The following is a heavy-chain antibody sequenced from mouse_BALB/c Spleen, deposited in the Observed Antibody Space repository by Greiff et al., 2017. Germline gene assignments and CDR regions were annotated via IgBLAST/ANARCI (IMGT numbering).Heavy chain of an antibody. CDR3: TRRYDYDVYWYFDV. CDR1: GYAFSSYW. D-gene: IGHD2-4*01. CDR2: IYPGDGDT. J-gene: IGHJ1*01. V-gene: IGHV1-80*01. Sequence: VQLQQSGAELVRPGSSVKISCKASGYAFSSYWMNWVKQRPGQGLEWIGQIYPGDGDTNYNGKFKGKATLTADKSSSTAYMQLSSLTSEDSAVYYCTRRYDYDVYWYFDVWGAGTTVTVSS.